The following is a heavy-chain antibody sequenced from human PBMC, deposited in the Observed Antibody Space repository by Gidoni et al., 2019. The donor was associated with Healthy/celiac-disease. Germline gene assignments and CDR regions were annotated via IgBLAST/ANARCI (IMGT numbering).Heavy chain of an antibody. Sequence: QVQLVQSGAEVKKPGSSVTVSCKASGGTFRSYAISWVRQAPGQGLEWMGRIIPILGIANYAQKFQGRVTITADKSTSTAYMELSSLRSEDTAVYYCASSSIRASELVYWGQGTLVTVSS. J-gene: IGHJ4*02. D-gene: IGHD3-10*01. CDR1: GGTFRSYA. V-gene: IGHV1-69*04. CDR2: IIPILGIA. CDR3: ASSSIRASELVY.